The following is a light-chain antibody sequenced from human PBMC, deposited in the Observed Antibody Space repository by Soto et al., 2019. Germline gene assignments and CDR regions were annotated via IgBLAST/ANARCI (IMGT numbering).Light chain of an antibody. Sequence: NFMLTQSHSVSESPGKTVTISCTRSSGSIASNYVQWYQQRPGSSPTAVIYEDNQRPSGVPDRFSGSIDSSSNSASLTISGLKTEDEADYYCQSYDSSTPVVFGGGTQLTVL. CDR3: QSYDSSTPVV. CDR2: EDN. V-gene: IGLV6-57*01. CDR1: SGSIASNY. J-gene: IGLJ7*01.